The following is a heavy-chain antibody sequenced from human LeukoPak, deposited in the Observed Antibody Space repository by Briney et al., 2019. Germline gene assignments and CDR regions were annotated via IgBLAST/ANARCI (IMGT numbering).Heavy chain of an antibody. CDR1: GYTFTGYY. CDR3: ARYSYGGDY. D-gene: IGHD5-18*01. V-gene: IGHV1-2*02. Sequence: ASVKVSCKASGYTFTGYYMHWVRQAPGQGLEWMGWINPNSGGTNYAQKFQGRVTMTRNTSISTAYMELSSLRSEDTAVYYCARYSYGGDYWGQGTLVTVSS. CDR2: INPNSGGT. J-gene: IGHJ4*02.